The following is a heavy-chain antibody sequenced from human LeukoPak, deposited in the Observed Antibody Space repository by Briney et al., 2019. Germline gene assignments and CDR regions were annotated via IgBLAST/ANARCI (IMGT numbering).Heavy chain of an antibody. CDR2: IYPGDSDT. CDR3: ARLPLYYDSSGPPGYFDY. V-gene: IGHV5-51*01. J-gene: IGHJ4*02. D-gene: IGHD3-22*01. Sequence: GESLKISCKGSGYSFTSYWIGWVRQMPGKGLEWMGIIYPGDSDTRYSPSFQGQVTISADKSISTAYLQWISLKASDTAMYYCARLPLYYDSSGPPGYFDYWGQGTLVTVSS. CDR1: GYSFTSYW.